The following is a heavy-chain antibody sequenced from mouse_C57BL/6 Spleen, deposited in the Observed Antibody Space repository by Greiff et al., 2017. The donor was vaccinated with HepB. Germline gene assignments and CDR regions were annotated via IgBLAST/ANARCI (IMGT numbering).Heavy chain of an antibody. Sequence: EVQLQQSGPELVKPGASVKISCKASGYTFTDYYMNWVKQSHGKSLEWIGDINPNNGGTSYNQKFKGKATLTVDKSSSTAYMELRSLTSEDSAVYDCARYGNYAWFAYWGQGTLVTVSA. CDR2: INPNNGGT. J-gene: IGHJ3*01. CDR1: GYTFTDYY. CDR3: ARYGNYAWFAY. V-gene: IGHV1-26*01. D-gene: IGHD2-1*01.